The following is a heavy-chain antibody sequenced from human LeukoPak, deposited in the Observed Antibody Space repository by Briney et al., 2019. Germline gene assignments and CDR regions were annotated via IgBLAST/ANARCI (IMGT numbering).Heavy chain of an antibody. CDR1: GGSISSSTSY. J-gene: IGHJ6*03. CDR3: ARAPGAYDFWSGYSIPYYYYYMDV. V-gene: IGHV4-39*07. Sequence: SETLSLTCAVYGGSISSSTSYWGWIRQPPGKGLEWIGSIYYSGSTYYNPSLKSRVTISVDTSKNQFSLKLSSVTAADTAVYYCARAPGAYDFWSGYSIPYYYYYMDVWGKGTTVTVSS. CDR2: IYYSGST. D-gene: IGHD3-3*01.